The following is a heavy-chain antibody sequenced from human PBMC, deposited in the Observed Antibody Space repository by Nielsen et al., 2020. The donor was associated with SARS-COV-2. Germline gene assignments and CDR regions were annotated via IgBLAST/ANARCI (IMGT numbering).Heavy chain of an antibody. CDR1: GFTFSSYA. Sequence: GESLKISCSASGFTFSSYAMHWVRQAPGKGLEYVSAISSNGGSTYYADSVKGRFTISRDNSKNTLYLQMSSLRAEDTAVYYCAKDGVVRGDALDLWGQGTMVTVSS. J-gene: IGHJ3*01. CDR3: AKDGVVRGDALDL. CDR2: ISSNGGST. D-gene: IGHD3-10*01. V-gene: IGHV3-64D*09.